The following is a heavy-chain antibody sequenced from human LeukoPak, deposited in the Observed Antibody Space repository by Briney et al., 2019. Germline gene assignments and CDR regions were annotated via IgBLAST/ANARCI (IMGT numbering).Heavy chain of an antibody. J-gene: IGHJ4*02. CDR3: ARDAPGNTAPDY. CDR2: INGYGSST. V-gene: IGHV3-74*01. D-gene: IGHD5-18*01. Sequence: PGGSLRLSCAASGFTLISYWMHWVRQAPGKGLVWVSRINGYGSSTDFADSVKGRFTISRDNAKNTLYLQMNSLRAEDTAVYYCARDAPGNTAPDYWGQGTLVTVSS. CDR1: GFTLISYW.